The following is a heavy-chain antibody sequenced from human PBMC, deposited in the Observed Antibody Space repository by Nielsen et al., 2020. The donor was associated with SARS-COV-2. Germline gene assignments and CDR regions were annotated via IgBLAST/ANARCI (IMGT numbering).Heavy chain of an antibody. V-gene: IGHV4-31*03. CDR2: TSYDGNT. D-gene: IGHD2-15*01. J-gene: IGHJ5*02. CDR3: ARGAAWFDP. CDR1: GDSITSGGSH. Sequence: SETLSLTCTVSGDSITSGGSHWSRIRHYPSRGLEWLGFTSYDGNTYSNPSLESRLIISVDTSANQFSLRLNSVTAADTAIYFCARGAAWFDPWGQGTRVTVSS.